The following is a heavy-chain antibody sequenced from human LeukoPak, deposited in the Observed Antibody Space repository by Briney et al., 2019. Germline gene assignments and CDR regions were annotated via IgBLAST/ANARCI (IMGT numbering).Heavy chain of an antibody. CDR1: GFTFSSYA. J-gene: IGHJ6*02. Sequence: AGGSLRLSCAASGFTFSSYAMSWVRQAPGKGLEWVAVISYDGSNKYYADSVKGRFTISRDNSKNTLYLQMNSLRAEDTAVYYCAKDRGYCSGGSCQYYYYGMDVWGQGTTVTVSS. V-gene: IGHV3-30*18. D-gene: IGHD2-15*01. CDR3: AKDRGYCSGGSCQYYYYGMDV. CDR2: ISYDGSNK.